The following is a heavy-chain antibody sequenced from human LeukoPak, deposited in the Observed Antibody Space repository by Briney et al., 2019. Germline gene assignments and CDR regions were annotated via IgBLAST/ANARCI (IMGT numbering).Heavy chain of an antibody. V-gene: IGHV5-51*01. J-gene: IGHJ4*02. CDR2: IYPGDSDT. Sequence: GESLKISCKGSGYSFTNYWIGWVRQMPGKGLEWMGIIYPGDSDTGYSPSFQGQVAISADQSISTAYLQWSSLKASDTAMYYCARRGGYEHFDYWGQGTLVTVSS. CDR3: ARRGGYEHFDY. D-gene: IGHD5-12*01. CDR1: GYSFTNYW.